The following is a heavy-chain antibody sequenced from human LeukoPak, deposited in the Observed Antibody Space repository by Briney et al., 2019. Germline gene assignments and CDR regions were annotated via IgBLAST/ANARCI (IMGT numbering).Heavy chain of an antibody. V-gene: IGHV1-2*06. CDR1: GYTFXGHY. J-gene: IGHJ4*02. CDR3: TRSWIQLWTPDFDH. D-gene: IGHD5-18*01. Sequence: KVSCKASGYTFXGHYLHWVRQAPGQGLEWMGRINPNRGGTKYAQKFQNRVTMTSDTSVSTAYMELNGLRSDDTAIYYCTRSWIQLWTPDFDHWGQGTLVTVSS. CDR2: INPNRGGT.